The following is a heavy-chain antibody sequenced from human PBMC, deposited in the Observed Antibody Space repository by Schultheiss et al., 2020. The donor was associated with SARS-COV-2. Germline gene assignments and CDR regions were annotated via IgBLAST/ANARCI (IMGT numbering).Heavy chain of an antibody. Sequence: SETLSLTCAVYGGSFSGYYWSWIRQPPGKGLEWIGSIYHSGSTYYNPSLKSRVTISVDTSKNQFSLKLSSVTAADTATYYCARMGYYDSSGYYYSDYWGQGTLVTVSS. D-gene: IGHD3-22*01. CDR1: GGSFSGYY. V-gene: IGHV4-34*01. CDR3: ARMGYYDSSGYYYSDY. J-gene: IGHJ4*02. CDR2: IYHSGST.